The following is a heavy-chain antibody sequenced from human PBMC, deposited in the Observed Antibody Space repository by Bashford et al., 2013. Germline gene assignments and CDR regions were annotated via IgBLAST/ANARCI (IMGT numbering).Heavy chain of an antibody. CDR3: ARARPALSVTTSDNWFDP. CDR1: GGTFGNYA. CDR2: IIPIIGSA. J-gene: IGHJ5*02. Sequence: SVKVSCKASGGTFGNYAISWLRQAPGQGLEWMGGIIPIIGSANYAQKFQGKITITADESTTTFYMEINSLKSDDTAVYFCARARPALSVTTSDNWFDPWGQGTLVTVSS. V-gene: IGHV1-69*13. D-gene: IGHD4-17*01.